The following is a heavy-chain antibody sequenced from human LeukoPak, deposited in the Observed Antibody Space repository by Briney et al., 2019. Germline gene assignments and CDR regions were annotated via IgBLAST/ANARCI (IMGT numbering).Heavy chain of an antibody. CDR2: IYHSGST. J-gene: IGHJ3*02. Sequence: PSGTLSLTCAVSGGSISSSNWWSWVRQPPGKGLEWIEEIYHSGSTNYNPSLKSRVTMSVDKSKNQFSLKLSSVTAADTAVYYCTTGNYYDSSGYPLDAFDIWGQGTKVTVSS. CDR1: GGSISSSNW. V-gene: IGHV4-4*02. CDR3: TTGNYYDSSGYPLDAFDI. D-gene: IGHD3-22*01.